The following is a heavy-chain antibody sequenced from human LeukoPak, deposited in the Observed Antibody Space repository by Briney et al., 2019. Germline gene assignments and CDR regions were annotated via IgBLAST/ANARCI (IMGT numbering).Heavy chain of an antibody. CDR3: ARNSGDY. D-gene: IGHD4-23*01. V-gene: IGHV4-4*07. CDR1: GGSISDFY. J-gene: IGHJ4*02. CDR2: IYSSGNT. Sequence: PSETLSLTCSVSGGSISDFYWSXXRQPAGKGLEWIGRIYSSGNTNYNPSLKSRXXXXLDASKNQFSLKLSSVTAADTAVYYCARNSGDYWGQGTLVTVSS.